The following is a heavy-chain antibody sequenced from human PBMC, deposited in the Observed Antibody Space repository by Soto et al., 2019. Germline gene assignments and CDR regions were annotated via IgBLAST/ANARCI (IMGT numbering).Heavy chain of an antibody. V-gene: IGHV3-33*03. CDR2: IVCGGSNK. CDR3: AIFFFQAEDGIRDCSTVSAFLLNRSSDL. Sequence: GLDWVGVIVCGGSNKSSADSLKGRFTISRDNAKNSLYLQMNSLRAEDTAVYYCAIFFFQAEDGIRDCSTVSAFLLNRSSDL. D-gene: IGHD3-9*01. J-gene: IGHJ2*01.